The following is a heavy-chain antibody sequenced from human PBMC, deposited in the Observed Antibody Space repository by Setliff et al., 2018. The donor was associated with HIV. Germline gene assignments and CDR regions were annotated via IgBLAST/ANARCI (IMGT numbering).Heavy chain of an antibody. D-gene: IGHD5-12*01. J-gene: IGHJ4*02. CDR2: IYHSGST. Sequence: LSLTCTVSGGSISSGSYYWSWIRQPPGKGLEWIGSIYHSGSTYYNPSLKSRVTISVDKSKNQFSLKLSSVTAADTAVYYCARDRPYSGYPDWGQGTLVTVS. CDR3: ARDRPYSGYPD. CDR1: GGSISSGSYY. V-gene: IGHV4-39*07.